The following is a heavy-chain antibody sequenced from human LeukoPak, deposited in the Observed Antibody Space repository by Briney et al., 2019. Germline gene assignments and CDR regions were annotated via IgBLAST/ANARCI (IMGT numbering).Heavy chain of an antibody. V-gene: IGHV3-74*01. CDR3: ARVLRGSFRVFHY. CDR2: INSDGSST. J-gene: IGHJ4*02. D-gene: IGHD1-26*01. Sequence: GGSLRLSCAASGFTFSSYWMQWVRHAPGKGLVWVSRINSDGSSTNYADSVKGRFIISRDNAKNTLYMKMNSLRAEDTGVYYCARVLRGSFRVFHYWVQGALVAVSS. CDR1: GFTFSSYW.